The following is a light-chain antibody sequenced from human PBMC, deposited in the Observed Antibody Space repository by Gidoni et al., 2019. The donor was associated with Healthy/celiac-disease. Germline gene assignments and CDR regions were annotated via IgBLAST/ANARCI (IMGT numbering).Light chain of an antibody. CDR2: DAS. CDR1: QSVSSY. V-gene: IGKV3-11*01. CDR3: QQRSNWPGT. Sequence: EIVLTQSPATLSLSPGERATLSCRASQSVSSYLAWYQQKPGQAPRLLIYDASNRATVIPARFSGSGSGTDFTLTISSLEPEDFAVYYCQQRSNWPGTFGGGTKVEIK. J-gene: IGKJ4*01.